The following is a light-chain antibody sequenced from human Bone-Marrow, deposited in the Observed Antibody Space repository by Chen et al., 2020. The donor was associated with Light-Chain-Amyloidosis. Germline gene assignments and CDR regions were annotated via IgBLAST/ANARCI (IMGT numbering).Light chain of an antibody. V-gene: IGLV1-47*01. Sequence: QSVLTQPPSVSGIPGQTVTISCSGSRSNIESHYVHWYQQHPGTAPSLLIYRNNQRPSGVPARFSGAKSGTSASLAITGVRSEDEADYYCAAWDDDLSGQFGGGTKLTVL. CDR1: RSNIESHY. CDR2: RNN. CDR3: AAWDDDLSGQ. J-gene: IGLJ3*02.